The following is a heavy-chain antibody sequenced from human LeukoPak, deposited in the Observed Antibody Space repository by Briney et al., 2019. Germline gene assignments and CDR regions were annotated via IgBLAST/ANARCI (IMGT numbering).Heavy chain of an antibody. D-gene: IGHD3-3*01. V-gene: IGHV1-2*06. CDR1: GYTFTGYY. CDR3: ARDRYDFWSGYQGDFDY. J-gene: IGHJ4*02. Sequence: ASVKVSCKASGYTFTGYYMHWARQAPGQGLEWMGRINPNSGGTNYAQKFQGRVTMTRDTSISTAYMELGRLRSDDTAVYYCARDRYDFWSGYQGDFDYWGQGTLVTVSS. CDR2: INPNSGGT.